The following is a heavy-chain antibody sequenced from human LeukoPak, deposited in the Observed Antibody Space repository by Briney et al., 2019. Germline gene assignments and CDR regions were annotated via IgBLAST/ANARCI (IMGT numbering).Heavy chain of an antibody. CDR3: ARATGSETSYYF. J-gene: IGHJ4*02. V-gene: IGHV1-18*01. Sequence: GASVKVSCKASGYTFSSYGISWVRQAPGQGLEWMGWISAYNGNTNYAQKLQGRVTMTTDTSTNTAYMELRSLRSDNTAVYYCARATGSETSYYFWGQGTLVTVSS. CDR1: GYTFSSYG. D-gene: IGHD1-1*01. CDR2: ISAYNGNT.